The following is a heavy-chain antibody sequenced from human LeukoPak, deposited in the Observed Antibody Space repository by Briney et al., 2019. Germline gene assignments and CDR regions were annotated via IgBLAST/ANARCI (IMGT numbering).Heavy chain of an antibody. D-gene: IGHD3-10*01. J-gene: IGHJ6*02. CDR2: ISYDGSNK. CDR1: GFTFSSYG. CDR3: AKARLLWFGELLHGMDV. V-gene: IGHV3-30*18. Sequence: GRSLRLSCAASGFTFSSYGMHWVRQAPGKGLEWVAVISYDGSNKYYADFVKGRFTISRDNSKNTLYLQMNSLRAEDTAVYYCAKARLLWFGELLHGMDVWGQGTTVTVSS.